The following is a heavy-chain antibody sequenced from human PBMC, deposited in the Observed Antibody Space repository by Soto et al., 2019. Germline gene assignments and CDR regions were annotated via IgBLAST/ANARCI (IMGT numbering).Heavy chain of an antibody. D-gene: IGHD6-19*01. CDR3: AKDGYPSGWLDSGLDV. V-gene: IGHV4-59*13. J-gene: IGHJ6*02. Sequence: QVQLQESGPGLVKPSETLSLTCSVSGVSIRNFYWSWIRQLPGKGLEWVGYVYYTGSTNSNPSLKSRLTSSLDTSKNQISLKLRSVTVADTATYYCAKDGYPSGWLDSGLDVWGQGTTIIVSS. CDR2: VYYTGST. CDR1: GVSIRNFY.